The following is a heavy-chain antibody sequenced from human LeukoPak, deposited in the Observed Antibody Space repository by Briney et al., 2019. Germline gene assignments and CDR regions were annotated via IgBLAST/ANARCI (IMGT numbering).Heavy chain of an antibody. D-gene: IGHD2-2*01. Sequence: GGSLRLSCAASGFTFSSYAMSWVRQAPGKGLEWVSAISGSGGSTYYADSVKGRFTISRDNSKNTLYLQMNSLRAEDTAVYYCAKMPDWCSSTSCKVLSIAARPRVYYMDVWGKGTTVTVSS. J-gene: IGHJ6*03. CDR2: ISGSGGST. V-gene: IGHV3-23*01. CDR3: AKMPDWCSSTSCKVLSIAARPRVYYMDV. CDR1: GFTFSSYA.